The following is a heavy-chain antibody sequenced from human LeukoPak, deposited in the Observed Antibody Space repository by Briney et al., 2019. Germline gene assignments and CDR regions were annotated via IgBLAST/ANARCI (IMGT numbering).Heavy chain of an antibody. D-gene: IGHD2-2*01. J-gene: IGHJ6*02. CDR1: GYTFTSYG. CDR3: ARDSACSSTSCYYYYYGMDV. Sequence: GESLRLSCKGSGYTFTSYGISWVRQAPGQGLEWMGWISAYNGNTNYAQKLQGRVTMTTDTSTSTAYMELRSLRSDDTAVYYCARDSACSSTSCYYYYYGMDVWGQGTTVTVSS. CDR2: ISAYNGNT. V-gene: IGHV1-18*01.